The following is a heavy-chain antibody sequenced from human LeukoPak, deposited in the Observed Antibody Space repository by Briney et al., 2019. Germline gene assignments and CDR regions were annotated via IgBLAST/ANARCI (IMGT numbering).Heavy chain of an antibody. J-gene: IGHJ4*02. CDR2: ISGSGGST. V-gene: IGHV3-23*01. CDR1: GFTFSSYA. Sequence: TGGSLRLPCAASGFTFSSYAMSGVGQAPGKGLEWVSAISGSGGSTYYADSVKGRFTISRDNSKNTLYLQMNSLRAEDTAVYYCARDQIGRHYYDSSGYSTSFDYWGQGTLVTVSS. D-gene: IGHD3-22*01. CDR3: ARDQIGRHYYDSSGYSTSFDY.